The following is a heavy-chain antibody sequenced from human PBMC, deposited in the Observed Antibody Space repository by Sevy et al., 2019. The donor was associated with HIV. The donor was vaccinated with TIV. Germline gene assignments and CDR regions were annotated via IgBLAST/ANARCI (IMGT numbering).Heavy chain of an antibody. J-gene: IGHJ4*02. CDR3: ARLLHWSPYCFDS. Sequence: SETLSLTCTVSGGSISSSTNYWGWIRQPPGKGLEWIGSIYYSGSTYYNPSLKSRVTISVDTSKNQFSLKLSSVPAADTAVYYCARLLHWSPYCFDSWGQGTLVTVSS. D-gene: IGHD2-8*02. CDR2: IYYSGST. V-gene: IGHV4-39*01. CDR1: GGSISSSTNY.